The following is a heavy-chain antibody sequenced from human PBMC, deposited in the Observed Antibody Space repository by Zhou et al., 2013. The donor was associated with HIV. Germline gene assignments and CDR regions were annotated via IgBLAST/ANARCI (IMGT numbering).Heavy chain of an antibody. D-gene: IGHD2-2*01. Sequence: QVQLQESGPGLVKPSETLSLTCTVSGGSISSHYWSWIRQPSLKSRVTISVDTSKNQFSLKLSSVTAADTAVYYCARWRMDCSSTSCYWGRFDIWGQGTMVTVSS. J-gene: IGHJ3*02. CDR1: GGSISSH. V-gene: IGHV4-4*07. CDR3: ARWRMDCSSTSCYWGRFDI.